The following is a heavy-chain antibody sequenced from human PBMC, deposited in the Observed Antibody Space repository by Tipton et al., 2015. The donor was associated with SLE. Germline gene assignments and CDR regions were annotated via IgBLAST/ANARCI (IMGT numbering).Heavy chain of an antibody. V-gene: IGHV4-59*01. D-gene: IGHD1-26*01. CDR2: IHYSGTT. J-gene: IGHJ3*02. Sequence: TLSLTCTVSGGSISSYSWSWIRQPPGKGLEWIGYIHYSGTTHDNPSLKSRVTMSVDMSKNQFSLRLTSVTAADTAVYYCARTLGAIAHTVYDAFDIWGQGKMVTVSS. CDR1: GGSISSYS. CDR3: ARTLGAIAHTVYDAFDI.